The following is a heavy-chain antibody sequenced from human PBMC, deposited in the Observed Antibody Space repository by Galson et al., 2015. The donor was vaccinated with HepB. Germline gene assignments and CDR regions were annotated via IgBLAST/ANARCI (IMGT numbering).Heavy chain of an antibody. J-gene: IGHJ5*02. V-gene: IGHV3-23*01. D-gene: IGHD6-19*01. CDR1: GVNCRFSA. Sequence: SLRPACEASGVNCRFSALSGGRQAPGEGLECVSDISGSGRKSNYAHPAESRVTVLSDHSRNTPNPQMSSLTSEDTAIYYCAKDVRGGASGWPDDHWGQGTLVTVAS. CDR2: ISGSGRKS. CDR3: AKDVRGGASGWPDDH.